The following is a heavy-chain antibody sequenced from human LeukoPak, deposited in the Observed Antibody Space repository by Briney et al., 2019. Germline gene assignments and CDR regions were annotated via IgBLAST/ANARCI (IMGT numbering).Heavy chain of an antibody. D-gene: IGHD3-22*01. CDR3: ARRSMIEVVDY. CDR2: FYYSEIT. Sequence: SETLSLTCSVSDGSISSSSYYWVWIRQPPGKGLEWIGSFYYSEITDYKPSLKSRVTISLDRSKNQFSLKMSSVTAADSAVYYCARRSMIEVVDYWGQGTLVTVSS. V-gene: IGHV4-39*01. J-gene: IGHJ4*02. CDR1: DGSISSSSYY.